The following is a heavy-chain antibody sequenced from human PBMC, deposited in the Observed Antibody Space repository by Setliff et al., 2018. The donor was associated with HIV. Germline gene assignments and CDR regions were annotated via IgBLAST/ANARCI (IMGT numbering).Heavy chain of an antibody. D-gene: IGHD3-3*01. CDR1: GFNFSMYS. V-gene: IGHV3-48*01. Sequence: PGGSLRLSCAASGFNFSMYSMNWVRQAPGKGLEWVSYISSSSSTKYYADSVKGRFTISRDNAKNSLYLHMSTLRADDTAVYFCARDQIRSRYYYYYTDVWGKGTPVTVSS. J-gene: IGHJ6*03. CDR3: ARDQIRSRYYYYYTDV. CDR2: ISSSSSTK.